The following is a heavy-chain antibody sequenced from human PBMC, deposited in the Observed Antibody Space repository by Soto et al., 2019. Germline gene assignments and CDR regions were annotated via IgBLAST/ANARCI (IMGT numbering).Heavy chain of an antibody. J-gene: IGHJ5*02. CDR3: ARGIVVVPAAPLGSWFDP. Sequence: LSLTCAVYGGSFSGYYWSWIRQPPGKGLEWIGEINHSGSTNYNPSLKSRVTISVDTSKNQFSLKLSSVTAADTAVYYCARGIVVVPAAPLGSWFDPWGQGTLVTVSS. CDR2: INHSGST. D-gene: IGHD2-2*01. CDR1: GGSFSGYY. V-gene: IGHV4-34*01.